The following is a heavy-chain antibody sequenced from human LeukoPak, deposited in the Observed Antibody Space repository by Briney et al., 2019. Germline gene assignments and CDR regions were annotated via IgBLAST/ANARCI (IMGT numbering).Heavy chain of an antibody. D-gene: IGHD5-12*01. J-gene: IGHJ2*01. V-gene: IGHV4-30-4*07. Sequence: PSQTLSLTCAVSGGSISSGGYSWSWIRQPPGKGLEWIGYIYYSGSTYYNPSLKSRVTISVDTSKNQFSLKLSSVTAADTAVYYCARNHVDTVATIHPHWCFDLWGRGTLVTVSS. CDR2: IYYSGST. CDR3: ARNHVDTVATIHPHWCFDL. CDR1: GGSISSGGYS.